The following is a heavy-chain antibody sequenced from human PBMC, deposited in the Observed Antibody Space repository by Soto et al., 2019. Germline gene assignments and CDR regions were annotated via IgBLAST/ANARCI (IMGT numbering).Heavy chain of an antibody. V-gene: IGHV4-61*01. Sequence: PSETLSLTCTVSGGSVSSGSYYWSWIRQPPGKGLEWIGYIYYSGSTNYNPSLKSRVTISVDTSKNQFSLKLSSVTAADTAVYYCARDGNYGFDYWGQGTLVTVSS. CDR2: IYYSGST. D-gene: IGHD1-7*01. J-gene: IGHJ4*02. CDR1: GGSVSSGSYY. CDR3: ARDGNYGFDY.